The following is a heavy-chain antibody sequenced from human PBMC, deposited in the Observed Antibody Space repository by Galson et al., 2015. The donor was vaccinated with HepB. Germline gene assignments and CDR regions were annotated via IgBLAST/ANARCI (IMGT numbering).Heavy chain of an antibody. D-gene: IGHD6-19*01. Sequence: SLRLSCAASGFTFSSYAMHWVRQAPGKGLEYVSAISSNGGSTYYADSVKGRFTISRDNSKNTLYLQMSSLRAEDTAVYYCVKDGYSSGWPHPGGFQHWGQGTLVTVSS. V-gene: IGHV3-64D*06. CDR1: GFTFSSYA. CDR2: ISSNGGST. CDR3: VKDGYSSGWPHPGGFQH. J-gene: IGHJ1*01.